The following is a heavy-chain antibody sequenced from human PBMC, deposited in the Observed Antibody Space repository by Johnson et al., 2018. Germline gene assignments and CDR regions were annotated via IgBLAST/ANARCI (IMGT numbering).Heavy chain of an antibody. CDR2: LIPIFGTA. J-gene: IGHJ6*03. V-gene: IGHV1-69*01. D-gene: IGHD3-10*01. CDR3: ASMWFGEKYHSYRDV. CDR1: GGTFSSYA. Sequence: QAQLVQSGAEVKKPGSSVTVSCKASGGTFSSYAISWVRQAPGQGLEWMGGLIPIFGTANYAQKFQGRVTITADESTSTAYKELSSLRSEDTALYYYASMWFGEKYHSYRDVWGKGPTVTVSS.